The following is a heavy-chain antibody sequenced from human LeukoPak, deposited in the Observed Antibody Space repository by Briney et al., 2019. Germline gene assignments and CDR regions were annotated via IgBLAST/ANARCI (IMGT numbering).Heavy chain of an antibody. Sequence: GGSLRLSCAASGFAFSTYSMTWVRQAPGKGLEWVSSITSTSSYIYYADSVKGRFTISRDNSKNTLYLQMNSLRAEDTAVYYCAKDRGLRYFDWLLEGNAFDIWGQGTMVTVSS. CDR1: GFAFSTYS. D-gene: IGHD3-9*01. CDR2: ITSTSSYI. CDR3: AKDRGLRYFDWLLEGNAFDI. J-gene: IGHJ3*02. V-gene: IGHV3-21*04.